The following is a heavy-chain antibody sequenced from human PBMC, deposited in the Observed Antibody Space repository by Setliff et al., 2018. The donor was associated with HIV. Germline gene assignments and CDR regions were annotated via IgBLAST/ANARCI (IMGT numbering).Heavy chain of an antibody. J-gene: IGHJ6*03. D-gene: IGHD3-22*01. Sequence: GGSLRLSCAASGFTFNTYSMNWVRQAPGKGLEWVSYISSSSSNNIYYADSVTGRFTISRDNAKNSLYLQMNSLRAEDTAVYYCARVQYFNSGGYWATIRHYYYMDVWGKGTAVTVSS. V-gene: IGHV3-48*01. CDR2: ISSSSSNNI. CDR1: GFTFNTYS. CDR3: ARVQYFNSGGYWATIRHYYYMDV.